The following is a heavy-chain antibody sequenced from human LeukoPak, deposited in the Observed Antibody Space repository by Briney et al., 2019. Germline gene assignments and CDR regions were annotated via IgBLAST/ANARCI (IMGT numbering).Heavy chain of an antibody. CDR1: GYTFTNYG. CDR3: ARDMLAVPSNWFDP. D-gene: IGHD2-8*01. J-gene: IGHJ5*02. V-gene: IGHV1-18*01. CDR2: SSAYNGNT. Sequence: ASVKVSCNASGYTFTNYGISWLRQAPGQGLEWMGWSSAYNGNTNYAQKLQGRVTMTTYTSTSTDYMELRSLRSDDTAVYFCARDMLAVPSNWFDPWGQGTLVTVSS.